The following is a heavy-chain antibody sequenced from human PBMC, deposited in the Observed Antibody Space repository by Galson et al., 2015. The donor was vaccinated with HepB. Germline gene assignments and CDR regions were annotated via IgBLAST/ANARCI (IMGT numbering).Heavy chain of an antibody. J-gene: IGHJ1*01. CDR1: GFTFSSYA. D-gene: IGHD1-26*01. Sequence: SLRLSCAASGFTFSSYAMSWVRQAPGKGLEWVSAISGSGGSTYYADSVKGRFTISRDNSKNTLYLQMNSLRAEDTAVYYCAKEGGSYSSGGNYFQHWGQGTLVTVSS. CDR3: AKEGGSYSSGGNYFQH. CDR2: ISGSGGST. V-gene: IGHV3-23*01.